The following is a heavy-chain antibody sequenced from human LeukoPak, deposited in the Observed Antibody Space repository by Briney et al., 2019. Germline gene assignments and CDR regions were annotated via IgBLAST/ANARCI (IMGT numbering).Heavy chain of an antibody. CDR2: INPNSGGT. V-gene: IGHV1-2*02. CDR3: ARSSVWGSYKDY. CDR1: GYTFTGYY. J-gene: IGHJ4*02. D-gene: IGHD3-16*01. Sequence: ASVKVSRKASGYTFTGYYMHSVRQAPGQGLEWMGWINPNSGGTNYAQKFQGRVTMTRDTSISTAYMELSRLRSDDTAVYYCARSSVWGSYKDYWGQGTLVTVFS.